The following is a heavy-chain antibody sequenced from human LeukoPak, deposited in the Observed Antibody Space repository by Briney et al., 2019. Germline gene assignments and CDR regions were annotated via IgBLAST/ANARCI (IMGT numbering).Heavy chain of an antibody. Sequence: PSETLSLTCTVSGGSMSRYYWSWIRQPPGKGLEWIGYIYYTGSTNYHPTLKSRVTISVDTSENQFSLRLNSVTAADTAVYYCARRLFSTNFYVDYWGQGMLVTVSS. J-gene: IGHJ4*02. CDR3: ARRLFSTNFYVDY. CDR2: IYYTGST. D-gene: IGHD2/OR15-2a*01. V-gene: IGHV4-59*08. CDR1: GGSMSRYY.